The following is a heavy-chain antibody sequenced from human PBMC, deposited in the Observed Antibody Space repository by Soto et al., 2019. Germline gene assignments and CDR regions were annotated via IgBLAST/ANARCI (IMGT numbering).Heavy chain of an antibody. Sequence: GGSLRLSCAASGFTFSGSAMHWVRQASGKGLEWVGRIRSKVNSYATAYAASVKGRVTISRDDSKNTAYLQMNSLKTEDTAVYYCTSLYGSGSYYNKLWFDPWGQGTLVTVSS. D-gene: IGHD3-10*01. V-gene: IGHV3-73*01. CDR2: IRSKVNSYAT. CDR1: GFTFSGSA. CDR3: TSLYGSGSYYNKLWFDP. J-gene: IGHJ5*02.